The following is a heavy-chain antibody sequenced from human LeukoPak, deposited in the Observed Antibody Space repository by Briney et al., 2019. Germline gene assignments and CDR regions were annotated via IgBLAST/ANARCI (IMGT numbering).Heavy chain of an antibody. Sequence: GESLRLSCAASGFTFNNYGMSWVRQAPGKGLEWVSGINWNAVRVGYADSVKGRFTISRDNAKNSLYLQMNSLRAEDTAFYYCARLRNYDSSGYYFEIDYWGHGTLVTVSS. V-gene: IGHV3-20*04. CDR2: INWNAVRV. D-gene: IGHD3-22*01. CDR1: GFTFNNYG. J-gene: IGHJ4*01. CDR3: ARLRNYDSSGYYFEIDY.